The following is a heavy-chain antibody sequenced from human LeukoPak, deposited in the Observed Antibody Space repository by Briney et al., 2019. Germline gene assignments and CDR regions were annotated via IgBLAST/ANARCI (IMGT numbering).Heavy chain of an antibody. V-gene: IGHV1-8*01. CDR3: ARSEKIRFLEWLSLDY. CDR1: GYTFTSYD. Sequence: ASVKVFCKASGYTFTSYDINWVRQATGQGLEWMGWMNPNSGNTGYAQKFQGRVTMTRNTSISTAYMELRSLRSDDTAVYYCARSEKIRFLEWLSLDYWGQGTLVTVSS. CDR2: MNPNSGNT. J-gene: IGHJ4*02. D-gene: IGHD3-3*01.